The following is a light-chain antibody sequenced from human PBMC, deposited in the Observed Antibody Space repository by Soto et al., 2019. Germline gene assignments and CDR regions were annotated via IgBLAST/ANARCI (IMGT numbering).Light chain of an antibody. CDR2: AVS. CDR3: CSYASNRNLM. CDR1: SSDVGTYSL. Sequence: QSALTQPASVSGSPGQSITISCTGTSSDVGTYSLVSWYQQHPGKAPKLIIYAVSKWPSGVSNRFSGSKSGNTASLTISGLQAEDEADYYCCSYASNRNLMFGGGTKLTVL. J-gene: IGLJ3*02. V-gene: IGLV2-23*02.